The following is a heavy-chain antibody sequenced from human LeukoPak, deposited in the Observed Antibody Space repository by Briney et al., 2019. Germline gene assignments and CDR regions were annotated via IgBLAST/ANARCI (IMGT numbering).Heavy chain of an antibody. Sequence: SGTLSLTYAVSGGSISSSNWWSWVRQPPGKGLEWIGEIYHSGSTNYNPSLKSRVTISVDKSKNQFSLKLSSVTAADTAVYYCATAHYDILTGPSFFQHWGQGTLVTVSS. CDR2: IYHSGST. D-gene: IGHD3-9*01. CDR1: GGSISSSNW. CDR3: ATAHYDILTGPSFFQH. J-gene: IGHJ1*01. V-gene: IGHV4-4*02.